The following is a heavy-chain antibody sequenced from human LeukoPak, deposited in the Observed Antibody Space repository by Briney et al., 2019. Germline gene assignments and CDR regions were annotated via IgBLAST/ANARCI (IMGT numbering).Heavy chain of an antibody. V-gene: IGHV3-11*06. Sequence: SVKGRFTISRDNAKNSLYLQMNSLRAEDTAVYYCARDKGNHPYNWFDPWGQGTLVTVSS. D-gene: IGHD1-14*01. J-gene: IGHJ5*02. CDR3: ARDKGNHPYNWFDP.